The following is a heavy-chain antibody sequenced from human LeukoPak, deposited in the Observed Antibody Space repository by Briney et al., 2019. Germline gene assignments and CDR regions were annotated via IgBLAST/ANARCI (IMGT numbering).Heavy chain of an antibody. D-gene: IGHD4/OR15-4a*01. V-gene: IGHV3-33*01. J-gene: IGHJ4*02. CDR3: AREVRSYGGQIDY. CDR2: IWYDGSQK. CDR1: GFTFSSYG. Sequence: GGSLRLSCAASGFTFSSYGMHWVRQAPGKGLEWVAVIWYDGSQKYYADSVKGRFTISRDNSKNTLYLQMNSLRAEDTAVYYCAREVRSYGGQIDYWGQGTLVTVSS.